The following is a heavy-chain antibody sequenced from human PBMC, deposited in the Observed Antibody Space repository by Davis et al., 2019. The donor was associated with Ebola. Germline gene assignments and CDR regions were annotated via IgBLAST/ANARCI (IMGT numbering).Heavy chain of an antibody. D-gene: IGHD6-6*01. CDR1: GGTFSSYA. Sequence: ASVKVSCKASGGTFSSYAISWVRQAPGQGLEWMGWMNPNSGNTGYAQKFQGRVTMTRDTSTSTVYMELSSLRSEDTAVYYCARDPLIAARQYYYGMDVWGQGTTVTVSS. V-gene: IGHV1-8*02. CDR2: MNPNSGNT. CDR3: ARDPLIAARQYYYGMDV. J-gene: IGHJ6*02.